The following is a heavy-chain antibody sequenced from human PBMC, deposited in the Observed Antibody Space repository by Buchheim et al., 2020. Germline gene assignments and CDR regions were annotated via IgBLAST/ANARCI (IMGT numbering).Heavy chain of an antibody. D-gene: IGHD3-3*01. CDR3: GAYYTPYLRFDY. CDR2: ISTTGDNT. Sequence: EVQLLESGGDLVQPGGSLRLSCAASGFTFGSYAMGWVRQAPGKGLEWLSGISTTGDNTYYADSVKGRFTISRDNSKNTLYLEMNSLRAEDTALYYCGAYYTPYLRFDYWGQGTL. J-gene: IGHJ4*02. V-gene: IGHV3-23*01. CDR1: GFTFGSYA.